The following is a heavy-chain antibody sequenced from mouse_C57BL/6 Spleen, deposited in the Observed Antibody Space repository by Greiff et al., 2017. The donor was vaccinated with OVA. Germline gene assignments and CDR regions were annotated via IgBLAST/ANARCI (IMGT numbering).Heavy chain of an antibody. CDR3: TRDYYGSSSWFAY. D-gene: IGHD1-1*01. Sequence: QVQLKESGAELVRPGASVTLSCKASGYTFTDYEMHWVKQTPVHGLEWIGAIDPETGGTAYNQKFKGKAILTADKSSSTAYMELRSLTSEDAAVYYWTRDYYGSSSWFAYWGQGTLVTVSA. CDR2: IDPETGGT. CDR1: GYTFTDYE. V-gene: IGHV1-15*01. J-gene: IGHJ3*01.